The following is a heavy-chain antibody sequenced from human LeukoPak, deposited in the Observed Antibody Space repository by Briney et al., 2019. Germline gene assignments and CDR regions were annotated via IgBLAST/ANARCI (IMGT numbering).Heavy chain of an antibody. V-gene: IGHV3-21*01. Sequence: GGSLRLSCAASGFTFSSYSMNWVRQAPGKGLEWVSSISSSSSYIYYADSVKGRFTISRDNAKNSLYLQMNSLRAEDTAVYYCARAAGQCYYYYGMDVWGQGTTVTVSS. CDR3: ARAAGQCYYYYGMDV. D-gene: IGHD6-13*01. CDR2: ISSSSSYI. CDR1: GFTFSSYS. J-gene: IGHJ6*02.